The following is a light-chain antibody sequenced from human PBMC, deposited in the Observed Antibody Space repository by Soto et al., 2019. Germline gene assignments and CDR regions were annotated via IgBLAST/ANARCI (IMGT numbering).Light chain of an antibody. V-gene: IGLV2-14*01. CDR1: SSDVGGYNY. CDR3: SSYTSSSILYV. J-gene: IGLJ1*01. Sequence: QSALTQPASVSGSPGQSITISCTGTSSDVGGYNYVSWYQQHPGKAPKLMIYEVSNRPSGVSNRFSGSKSGNTASLTISGFQAEDEADYYCSSYTSSSILYVFGTGTKLPS. CDR2: EVS.